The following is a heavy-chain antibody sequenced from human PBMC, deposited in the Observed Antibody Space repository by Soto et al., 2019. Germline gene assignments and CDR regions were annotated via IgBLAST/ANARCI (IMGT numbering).Heavy chain of an antibody. V-gene: IGHV1-18*04. CDR2: ISAYYGNT. J-gene: IGHJ6*02. Sequence: SVKFSPESFGSAVPGSAFSWVRQDPGQGLGWMGWISAYYGNTNYAQKLQGRVTMTTDTSTSTAYMELRSLHSFDTALSSCPSIFSAAPGHYYPGMDVWG. D-gene: IGHD3-9*01. CDR3: PSIFSAAPGHYYPGMDV. CDR1: GSAVPGSA.